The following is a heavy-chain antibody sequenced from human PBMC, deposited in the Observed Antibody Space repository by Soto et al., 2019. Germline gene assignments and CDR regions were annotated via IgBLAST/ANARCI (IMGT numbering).Heavy chain of an antibody. Sequence: GESLKISCKGSGYSFAGYWITWVRQKPGKGLEWMGRIDPSDSQTYYSPSFGCHDTISATKSITTVFLQWSSLRASDTAMYYCARQIYYSDTGPNFQYYFDSWGQGTPVTVSS. CDR1: GYSFAGYW. J-gene: IGHJ4*02. V-gene: IGHV5-10-1*01. CDR3: ARQIYYSDTGPNFQYYFDS. CDR2: IDPSDSQT. D-gene: IGHD3-22*01.